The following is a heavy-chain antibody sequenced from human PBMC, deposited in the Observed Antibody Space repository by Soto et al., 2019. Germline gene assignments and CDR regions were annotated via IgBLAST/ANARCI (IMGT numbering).Heavy chain of an antibody. V-gene: IGHV1-46*01. CDR2: INPSGGST. CDR3: ARDLDCGGDCYDRPFEY. CDR1: GYTSTSYY. D-gene: IGHD2-21*02. J-gene: IGHJ4*02. Sequence: SVKVSCKASGYTSTSYYMHWVRQAPGQGLEWMGIINPSGGSTSYAQKFQGRVTMTRDTSTSTVYMELSSLRSEDTAVYYCARDLDCGGDCYDRPFEYWGQGTLVTVSS.